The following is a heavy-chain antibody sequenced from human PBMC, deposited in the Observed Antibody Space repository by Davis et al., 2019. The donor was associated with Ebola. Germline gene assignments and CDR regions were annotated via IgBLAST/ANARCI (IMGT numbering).Heavy chain of an antibody. CDR3: TTPGGQDSGYDVFDI. Sequence: ASVKVSCKASGHTFTNYYMHWVRQAPGHGLEWMGMTNPHDGRTIYAQKFQGRVTVTRDTSTTTVYMDLSSLGSEDTALYYCTTPGGQDSGYDVFDIWGQGTMVTVSS. CDR1: GHTFTNYY. CDR2: TNPHDGRT. D-gene: IGHD5-12*01. V-gene: IGHV1-46*03. J-gene: IGHJ3*02.